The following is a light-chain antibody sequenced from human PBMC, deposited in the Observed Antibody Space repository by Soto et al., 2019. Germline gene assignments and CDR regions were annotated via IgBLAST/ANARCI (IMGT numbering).Light chain of an antibody. CDR2: DDN. V-gene: IGLV1-44*01. CDR3: QSYDSSLSVVV. CDR1: SSNIGGNT. J-gene: IGLJ2*01. Sequence: QSVLAQPPSASGTPGQSVTISCSGSSSNIGGNTVNWYQVLPGAAPRLLIYDDNRRPSGVPDRFSGSKSGTSSTLAISGLQAEDEAYYYCQSYDSSLSVVVFGGGTKLTVL.